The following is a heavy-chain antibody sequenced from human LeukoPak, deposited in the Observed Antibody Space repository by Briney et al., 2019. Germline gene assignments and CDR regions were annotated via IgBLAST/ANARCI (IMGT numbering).Heavy chain of an antibody. D-gene: IGHD3-22*01. Sequence: ASVKVSCKVSGYTLTELSMHWVRQAPGKGLEWMGGFDPEDGETIYAQKFQGRVTMTEDTSTDTAYMELSSLRSEDTAVYYCATGPLHYYDSSGYGYFDYWGQGTLVTVSS. CDR3: ATGPLHYYDSSGYGYFDY. CDR1: GYTLTELS. J-gene: IGHJ4*02. CDR2: FDPEDGET. V-gene: IGHV1-24*01.